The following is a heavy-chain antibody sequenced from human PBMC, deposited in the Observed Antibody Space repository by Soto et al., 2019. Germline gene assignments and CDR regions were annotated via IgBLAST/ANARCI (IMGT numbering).Heavy chain of an antibody. CDR3: ASLNYGGNSDAFDI. Sequence: GGSLRLSCAASGFTVSSNYMSWVRQAPGKGLEWVSVIYSGGSTYYADSVKGRFTISRHNSKNTLYLQMNSLRAEDTAVYYCASLNYGGNSDAFDIWRQGTMVTVSS. D-gene: IGHD4-17*01. V-gene: IGHV3-53*04. J-gene: IGHJ3*02. CDR2: IYSGGST. CDR1: GFTVSSNY.